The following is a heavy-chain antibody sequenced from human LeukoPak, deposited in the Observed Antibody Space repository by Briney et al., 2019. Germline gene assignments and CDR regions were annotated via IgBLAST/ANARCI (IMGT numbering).Heavy chain of an antibody. D-gene: IGHD6-13*01. V-gene: IGHV3-23*01. CDR3: AREITTAGTLGAFDF. J-gene: IGHJ3*01. CDR2: ISVGGGDT. CDR1: GFIFSSYV. Sequence: GGSLRLSCEASGFIFSSYVMGWVRQAPGKGLEWVSSISVGGGDTFTADSVKGRFTITRDNSKSTLYLQMNTLRPEDTALYYCAREITTAGTLGAFDFWGQGTMVTVSS.